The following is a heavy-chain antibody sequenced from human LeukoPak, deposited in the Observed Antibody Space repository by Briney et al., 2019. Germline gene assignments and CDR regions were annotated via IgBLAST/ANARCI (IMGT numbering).Heavy chain of an antibody. Sequence: ASVKVSCKTSGYTFTDYFVHWVRQAPGQGLEWMGWINPNSGGTEYAQKFLGRVTMTRDTSISTAYMELSRLRSDDTAVYFCAGGYYGDYYFDYWGQGTLVAVSS. CDR3: AGGYYGDYYFDY. CDR2: INPNSGGT. CDR1: GYTFTDYF. D-gene: IGHD4-17*01. J-gene: IGHJ4*02. V-gene: IGHV1-2*02.